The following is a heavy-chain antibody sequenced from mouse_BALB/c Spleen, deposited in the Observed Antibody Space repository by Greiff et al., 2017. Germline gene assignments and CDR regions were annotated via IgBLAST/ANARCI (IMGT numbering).Heavy chain of an antibody. Sequence: EVHLVESGPGLVKPSQSLSLTCSVTGYSITSGYYWNWIRQFPGNKLEWMGYISYDGSNNYNPSLKNRISITRDTSKNQFFLKLNSVTTEDTATYYCAGDYYGSRGWFAYWGQGTLVTVSA. CDR1: GYSITSGYY. J-gene: IGHJ3*01. CDR2: ISYDGSN. V-gene: IGHV3-6*02. D-gene: IGHD1-1*01. CDR3: AGDYYGSRGWFAY.